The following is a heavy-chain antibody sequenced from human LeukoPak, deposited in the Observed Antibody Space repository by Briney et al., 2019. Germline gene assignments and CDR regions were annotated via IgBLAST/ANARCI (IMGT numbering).Heavy chain of an antibody. D-gene: IGHD3-3*01. CDR2: INHSGIT. V-gene: IGHV4-34*01. CDR3: ARAGAIFGVVISPHGMDV. J-gene: IGHJ6*02. CDR1: GGSFSGYY. Sequence: SETLSLTCAVYGGSFSGYYWSWIRQPPGKGLGWIGEINHSGITNYNPSLKSRVTISVDTSKNQFSLKLSSVTAADTAVYYCARAGAIFGVVISPHGMDVWGQGTTVTVSS.